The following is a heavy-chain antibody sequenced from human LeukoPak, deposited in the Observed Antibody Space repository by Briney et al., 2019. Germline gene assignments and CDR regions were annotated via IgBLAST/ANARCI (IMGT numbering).Heavy chain of an antibody. CDR2: MKQDGSVK. V-gene: IGHV3-7*03. D-gene: IGHD6-19*01. Sequence: GGSLRLSCTASGFTFSSYWMSWVRQAPGKGLEWVANMKQDGSVKYYVDSVKGRFTISRDNAKNSLYLQMNSLRAEDTAVYYCARGVASGGWFYYFDYWGQGTLVTVSS. J-gene: IGHJ4*02. CDR3: ARGVASGGWFYYFDY. CDR1: GFTFSSYW.